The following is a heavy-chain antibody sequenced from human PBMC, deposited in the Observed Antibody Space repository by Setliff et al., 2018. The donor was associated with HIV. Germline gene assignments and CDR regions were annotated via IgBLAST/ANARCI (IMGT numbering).Heavy chain of an antibody. CDR3: ARWGSGSYERVFDY. CDR2: VKQDGTET. J-gene: IGHJ4*02. D-gene: IGHD1-26*01. V-gene: IGHV3-7*01. CDR1: GFRFRSYW. Sequence: SCAASGFRFRSYWMSWVRQAPGKGLESVANVKQDGTETLYVDSVKGRFTISRDNANNLVYLQMNSLRVEDTAVYFCARWGSGSYERVFDYWGQGMLVTVPQ.